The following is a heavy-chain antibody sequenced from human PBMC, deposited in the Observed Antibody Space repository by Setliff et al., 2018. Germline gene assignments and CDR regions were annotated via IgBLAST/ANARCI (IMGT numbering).Heavy chain of an antibody. D-gene: IGHD6-13*01. J-gene: IGHJ6*03. Sequence: GGSLRLSCAASGFIFGNYAMSWVRQAPGKGLQWVSAIVGGGDKTFYAEPVRGRFTMSRDNSKNMMYLDMNSLRPEDTALYYCARSRYTNRWYEMSAMDVWGKGTTVTVSS. CDR3: ARSRYTNRWYEMSAMDV. CDR2: IVGGGDKT. V-gene: IGHV3-23*01. CDR1: GFIFGNYA.